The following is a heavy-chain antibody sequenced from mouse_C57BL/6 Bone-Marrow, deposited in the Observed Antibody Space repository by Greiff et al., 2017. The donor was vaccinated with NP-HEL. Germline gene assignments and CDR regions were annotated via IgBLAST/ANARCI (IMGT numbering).Heavy chain of an antibody. CDR3: ARDSGYAFDY. J-gene: IGHJ2*01. Sequence: QVQLQQPGAELVRPGTSVKLSCKASGYTFTSYWMHWLKQRPGQGLEWIGNINPNNGGTNDNEKFKTKATLTVDKSSSTAYMQLSSLTSEDSAVYYCARDSGYAFDYWGQGTTLTVSS. CDR1: GYTFTSYW. D-gene: IGHD3-2*02. V-gene: IGHV1-53*01. CDR2: INPNNGGT.